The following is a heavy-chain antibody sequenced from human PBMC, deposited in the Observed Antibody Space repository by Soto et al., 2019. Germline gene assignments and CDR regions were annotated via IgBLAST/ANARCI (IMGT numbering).Heavy chain of an antibody. V-gene: IGHV1-46*02. J-gene: IGHJ4*02. D-gene: IGHD2-21*02. CDR2: IHPSGGGT. Sequence: QVQLVQSGAEVRKPGASVKVSCKPSGYTFNTYYLHWLRQAPGQALEWMGVIHPSGGGTTYAQKFLGRVTGTRDKSPTTVFMELSRLRSADTAVYYCARGGHIAVVTASFDYWGQGTLVTVSS. CDR1: GYTFNTYY. CDR3: ARGGHIAVVTASFDY.